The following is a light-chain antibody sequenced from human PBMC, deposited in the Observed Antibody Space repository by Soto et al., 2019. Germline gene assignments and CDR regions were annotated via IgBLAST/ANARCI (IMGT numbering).Light chain of an antibody. V-gene: IGKV3-11*01. Sequence: EIVLTQSPATPSLSPGERATLSCRASQSVSSYLAWYQQRPGQAPRLLIYDASNRATGVPARFSGSGSGTDFTLTISSLEPEDFEVHYCQQRSSWPPTFGQGTRLEIX. CDR1: QSVSSY. J-gene: IGKJ5*01. CDR2: DAS. CDR3: QQRSSWPPT.